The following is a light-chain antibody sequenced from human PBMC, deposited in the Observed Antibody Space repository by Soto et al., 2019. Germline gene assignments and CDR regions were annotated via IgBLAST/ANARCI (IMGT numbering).Light chain of an antibody. CDR1: QSVRSS. J-gene: IGKJ4*01. CDR3: QLRSDWPPELT. CDR2: DAS. Sequence: EFVLTQSPATLPLSPGDSATLSCRASQSVRSSLAWYQQKPGQAPRLLIYDASKRATGIPARFTGSASGTVFTLTISSLEPGDFAVYYCQLRSDWPPELTFGGGTKV. V-gene: IGKV3-11*01.